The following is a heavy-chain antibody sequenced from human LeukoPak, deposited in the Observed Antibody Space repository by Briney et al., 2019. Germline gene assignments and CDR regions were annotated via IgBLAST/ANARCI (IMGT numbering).Heavy chain of an antibody. D-gene: IGHD5/OR15-5a*01. CDR2: IQEDGSDK. CDR1: GFTFSTYW. CDR3: ARTYLSREGNSVFDC. V-gene: IGHV3-7*01. Sequence: PGGSLRLSCAVSGFTFSTYWMTWVRQAPGKGLEWVANIQEDGSDKYYVDSVKGRFTISRDNAKNSLYLQMNSLRAEDTAVYYCARTYLSREGNSVFDCWGKGTLVTVSS. J-gene: IGHJ4*02.